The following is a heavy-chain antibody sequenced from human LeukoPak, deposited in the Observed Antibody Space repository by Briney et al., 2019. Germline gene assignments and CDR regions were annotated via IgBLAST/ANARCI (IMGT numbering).Heavy chain of an antibody. CDR1: GGSFSGYY. J-gene: IGHJ4*02. CDR3: ARQIRWGLTFDY. CDR2: MNHDGII. D-gene: IGHD1-26*01. Sequence: SETLSLTCAVYGGSFSGYYWSWIRQPPGKGLEWIGEMNHDGIISYNPSLNSRVTISLDTSKRQFSLKLTSVTAADTAVYYCARQIRWGLTFDYWGQGTLVTVSS. V-gene: IGHV4-34*01.